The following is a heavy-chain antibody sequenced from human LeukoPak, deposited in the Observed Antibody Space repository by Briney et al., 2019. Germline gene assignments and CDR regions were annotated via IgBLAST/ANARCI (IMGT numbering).Heavy chain of an antibody. CDR2: IWYDGSNK. CDR3: ARDPYSSGWYLDY. D-gene: IGHD6-19*01. Sequence: PGNSLRLSCAASGFTFSSYGMHCVRQAPGKGLEWVAVIWYDGSNKYYADSVKGRFTISRDNSKNTLYLQMNSLRAEDTAVYYCARDPYSSGWYLDYWGQGTLVTVSS. J-gene: IGHJ4*02. V-gene: IGHV3-33*01. CDR1: GFTFSSYG.